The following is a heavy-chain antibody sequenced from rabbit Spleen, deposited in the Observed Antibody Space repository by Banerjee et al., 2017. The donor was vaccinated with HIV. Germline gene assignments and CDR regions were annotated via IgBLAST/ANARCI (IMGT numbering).Heavy chain of an antibody. CDR3: AGVDYRGIGAFDP. Sequence: QSLEESGGDLVKPGASLTLTCTASGLDFSSYYYMCWVRQAPGKGLEWVTCIYGGSFGSTVYASWAKGRFTISKTSSTTVTLQMTSLTAADTATYFCAGVDYRGIGAFDPWGQGTLVTVS. CDR1: GLDFSSYYY. V-gene: IGHV1S40*01. J-gene: IGHJ2*01. D-gene: IGHD1-1*01. CDR2: IYGGSFGST.